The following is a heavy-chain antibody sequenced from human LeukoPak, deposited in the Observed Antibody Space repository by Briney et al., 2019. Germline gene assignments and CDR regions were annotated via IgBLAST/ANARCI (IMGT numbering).Heavy chain of an antibody. Sequence: PSETLSLTCSVSGDSITGHYLTWIRQPPGNGLEWIGYISHIGSTNYNPSLKSRVTISVDTSKNQFSLKLTSVTAADTALYYCARDRISINALDMWGQGTMVTVPS. D-gene: IGHD1-14*01. J-gene: IGHJ3*02. CDR3: ARDRISINALDM. V-gene: IGHV4-59*11. CDR1: GDSITGHY. CDR2: ISHIGST.